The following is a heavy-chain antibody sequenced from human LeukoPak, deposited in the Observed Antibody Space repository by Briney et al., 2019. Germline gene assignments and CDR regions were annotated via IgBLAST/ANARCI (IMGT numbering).Heavy chain of an antibody. D-gene: IGHD1-26*01. J-gene: IGHJ3*02. CDR3: ARGHSGSLRRLDGFDI. V-gene: IGHV3-21*01. CDR2: ISSASDYV. CDR1: GFSFIKYS. Sequence: GESLRLSCAASGFSFIKYSMDWVRQAPGRGLEWVSSISSASDYVYYGGSLRGRFTASRDNAKNSLYLQMNSLRAEDTAVYYCARGHSGSLRRLDGFDIWGQGTMVTVSS.